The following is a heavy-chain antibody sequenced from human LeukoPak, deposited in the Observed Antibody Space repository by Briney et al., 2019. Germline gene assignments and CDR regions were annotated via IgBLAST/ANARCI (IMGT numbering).Heavy chain of an antibody. Sequence: SETLSLTCTVSGGSISSYFWSWIRQPPGKGLEWIGYVYYSGSTNYNPSLKSRVTISVDTSNKQFSLKLSSATAADTAVYYCARVLDLSKRGLDAFDIWGQGTMVTVSS. D-gene: IGHD3-16*01. CDR2: VYYSGST. J-gene: IGHJ3*02. CDR3: ARVLDLSKRGLDAFDI. V-gene: IGHV4-59*01. CDR1: GGSISSYF.